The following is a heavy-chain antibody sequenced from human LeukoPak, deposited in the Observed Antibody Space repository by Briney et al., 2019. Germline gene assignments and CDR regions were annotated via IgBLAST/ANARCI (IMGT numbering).Heavy chain of an antibody. V-gene: IGHV5-51*01. CDR1: GYSFTTYW. Sequence: GESLKISCKGSGYSFTTYWIGWVRQMPGKGLEWMGIIYPGDSDTRYSPSFQGQVTISADKSISTAYLQWSSLKASDTAMYYCARSEMATVLSLDYWGQGTLVTVSS. CDR2: IYPGDSDT. J-gene: IGHJ4*02. CDR3: ARSEMATVLSLDY. D-gene: IGHD5-24*01.